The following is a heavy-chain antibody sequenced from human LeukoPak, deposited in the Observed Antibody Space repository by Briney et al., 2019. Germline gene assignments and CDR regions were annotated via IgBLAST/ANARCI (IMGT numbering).Heavy chain of an antibody. V-gene: IGHV4-38-2*02. CDR2: IYQNGNA. CDR1: GYSISTTYY. D-gene: IGHD1-26*01. J-gene: IGHJ3*02. Sequence: SETLSLTCTVSGYSISTTYYWGWIRQPPGKGLEWIGSIYQNGNAYYNPSLKSRVTISVDTSRNQFSLRLNSVTAADTADYYCVRGSMGATGGKAFDIWGQGTMVTVSS. CDR3: VRGSMGATGGKAFDI.